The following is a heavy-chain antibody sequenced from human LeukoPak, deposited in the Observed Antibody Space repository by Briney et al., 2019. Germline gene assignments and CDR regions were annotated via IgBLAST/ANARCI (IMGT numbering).Heavy chain of an antibody. D-gene: IGHD6-25*01. CDR1: GGSISSYY. J-gene: IGHJ3*02. V-gene: IGHV4-59*01. CDR2: IYYSGST. CDR3: AKDPLAAGGPKPNI. Sequence: SETLSLTCTVSGGSISSYYWSWIRQPPGKGLEWIGYIYYSGSTNYNPSLKSRVTISVDTSKNQFSLKLSSVTAADTAVYYCAKDPLAAGGPKPNIWGQGTMVTVSS.